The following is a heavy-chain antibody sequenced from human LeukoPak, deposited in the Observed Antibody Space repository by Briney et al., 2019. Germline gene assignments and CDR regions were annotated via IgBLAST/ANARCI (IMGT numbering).Heavy chain of an antibody. J-gene: IGHJ5*02. Sequence: SETLSLTCTVSGGSISSYYGSWIRQPAGKGLEWIGRIYTSGSTNYNPSLKSRVTMSVDTSKNKFSLKLSSVTAADTAVDYCARVQDGDYEYNLFDPWGQGTLVTVSS. V-gene: IGHV4-4*07. D-gene: IGHD4-17*01. CDR1: GGSISSYY. CDR2: IYTSGST. CDR3: ARVQDGDYEYNLFDP.